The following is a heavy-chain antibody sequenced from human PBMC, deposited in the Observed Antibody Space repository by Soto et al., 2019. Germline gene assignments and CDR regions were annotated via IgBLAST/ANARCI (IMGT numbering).Heavy chain of an antibody. D-gene: IGHD2-21*02. Sequence: EVQLVESGGGLVKPGGSLRLSCAASGFTFSGNSMNWVRQAPGKGLEWVSSISDNSRYIYYADSVKGRFTISRDNAKNSLYLQMNSLLAEDTAVYYCARDLRRRDSLDYWGQGTLVTVSS. V-gene: IGHV3-21*01. CDR2: ISDNSRYI. CDR3: ARDLRRRDSLDY. CDR1: GFTFSGNS. J-gene: IGHJ4*02.